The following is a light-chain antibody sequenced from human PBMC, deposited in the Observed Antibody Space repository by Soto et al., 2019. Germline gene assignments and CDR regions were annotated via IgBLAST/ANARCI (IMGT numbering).Light chain of an antibody. V-gene: IGKV3-20*01. CDR2: GAS. Sequence: EIVMTQSPATLSVSPGERATLSCRASQSVGNNLAWYQQKPGQAPRLLIYGASRRAIGIQDRFNGSGSGTDFTLTISRLEPEDFAVYYCQQYSSSPPWAFGQGTKVDIK. J-gene: IGKJ1*01. CDR3: QQYSSSPPWA. CDR1: QSVGNN.